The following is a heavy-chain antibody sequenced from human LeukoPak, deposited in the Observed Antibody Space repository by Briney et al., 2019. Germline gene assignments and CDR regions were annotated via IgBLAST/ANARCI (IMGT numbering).Heavy chain of an antibody. CDR2: IGKAGDT. CDR3: VRDPSGHGLDV. Sequence: PGRSLRLSCAASGFTFSTYDMHWVRQATGKGLEWVSGIGKAGDTYYAGSVKGRFTISRENAKNSLYLQMNSLRAGDTAVYYCVRDPSGHGLDVWGQGTTVTVSS. CDR1: GFTFSTYD. V-gene: IGHV3-13*04. D-gene: IGHD5-12*01. J-gene: IGHJ6*02.